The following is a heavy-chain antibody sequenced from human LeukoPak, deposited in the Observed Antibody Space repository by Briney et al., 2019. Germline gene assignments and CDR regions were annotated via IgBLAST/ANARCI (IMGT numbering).Heavy chain of an antibody. CDR3: PRKTGYSSGLTFDY. CDR2: IVVGSGNT. J-gene: IGHJ4*02. D-gene: IGHD6-19*01. Sequence: GTSVKVSCKASGFTFTSSAVQWVRQARGQRLEWIGWIVVGSGNTNYAQKFQERVTITRDMSTSTAYMELSSLRSEDTAVYYCPRKTGYSSGLTFDYWGQGTLVTVSS. CDR1: GFTFTSSA. V-gene: IGHV1-58*01.